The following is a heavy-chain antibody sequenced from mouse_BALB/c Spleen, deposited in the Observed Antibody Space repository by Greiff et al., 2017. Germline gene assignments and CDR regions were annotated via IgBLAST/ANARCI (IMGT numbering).Heavy chain of an antibody. CDR2: ISSGGSYT. CDR3: ARSLYGYDEVFDY. V-gene: IGHV5-6*01. Sequence: EVKLVESGGDLVKPGGSLKLSCAASGFTFSSYGMSWVRQTPDKRLEWVATISSGGSYTYYPDSVKGRFTISRDNAKNTLYLQMSSLKSEDTAMYYCARSLYGYDEVFDYWGQGTTLTVSS. D-gene: IGHD2-2*01. J-gene: IGHJ2*01. CDR1: GFTFSSYG.